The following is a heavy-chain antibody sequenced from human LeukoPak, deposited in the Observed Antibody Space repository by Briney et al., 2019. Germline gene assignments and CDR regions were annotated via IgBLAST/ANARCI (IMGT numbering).Heavy chain of an antibody. CDR1: GGSISSGGYY. J-gene: IGHJ5*02. D-gene: IGHD2-2*01. CDR3: ARGITSYDSFDP. V-gene: IGHV4-30-2*01. CDR2: IYHSGST. Sequence: PSETLSLTCTVSGGSISSGGYYWSWIRQPPGKGLEWIGYIYHSGSTYYNPSLKSRVTISVDRSKNQFSLKLSSVTAADTAVYYCARGITSYDSFDPWGQGTLVTVSS.